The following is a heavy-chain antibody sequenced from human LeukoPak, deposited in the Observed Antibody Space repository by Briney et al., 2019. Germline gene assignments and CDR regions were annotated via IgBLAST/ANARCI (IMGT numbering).Heavy chain of an antibody. CDR2: IYYSGST. Sequence: SETLSLTCTVSGGSVSSYYWNWIRQPPGKGLEWIGYIYYSGSTNYNPSLKSRVTISSDTSKNQVSLKLTSVTAADTAVYYCAKDGAEWELLGYWGQGKLVTVSS. CDR3: AKDGAEWELLGY. D-gene: IGHD1-26*01. V-gene: IGHV4-59*02. CDR1: GGSVSSYY. J-gene: IGHJ4*02.